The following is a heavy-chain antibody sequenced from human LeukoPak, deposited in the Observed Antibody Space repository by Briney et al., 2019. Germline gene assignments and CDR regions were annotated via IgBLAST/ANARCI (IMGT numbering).Heavy chain of an antibody. V-gene: IGHV3-72*01. J-gene: IGHJ3*02. D-gene: IGHD3-22*01. CDR3: TRAVVAGGNDI. CDR1: RHSHSDHY. Sequence: LRLFCAASRHSHSDHYTDWASRPRAKGLEEVSRNRDQANSYRTECAASLKGRFTISRDDLRNSLHLQMNSLKTEDTAVYYCTRAVVAGGNDIWGQGTMVTVSS. CDR2: NRDQANSYRT.